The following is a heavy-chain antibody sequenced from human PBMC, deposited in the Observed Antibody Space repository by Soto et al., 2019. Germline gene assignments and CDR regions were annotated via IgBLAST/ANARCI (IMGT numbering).Heavy chain of an antibody. CDR2: ISGSGGST. Sequence: GGSLRLSCAASGFTFSSYAMSWVRQAPGKGLEWVSAISGSGGSTYYADSVKGRFTISRDNTKNTLYLQMNSLRAEDTAVYYCAKDYDILTGYFDYWGQGTLVTVSS. J-gene: IGHJ4*02. CDR1: GFTFSSYA. CDR3: AKDYDILTGYFDY. V-gene: IGHV3-23*01. D-gene: IGHD3-9*01.